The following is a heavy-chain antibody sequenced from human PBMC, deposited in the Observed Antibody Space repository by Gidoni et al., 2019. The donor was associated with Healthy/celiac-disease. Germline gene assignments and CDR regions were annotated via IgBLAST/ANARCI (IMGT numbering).Heavy chain of an antibody. Sequence: QLQLQESGPGLVKPSETLSLTCTVSGGSISSSSYYWGWIRQPPGKGLELIGSIYYSGSTYYNPSLKSRVTISVDTSKNQFSLKLSSVTAADTAVYYCASIAVAGGDYWGQGTLVTVSS. D-gene: IGHD6-19*01. V-gene: IGHV4-39*01. CDR1: GGSISSSSYY. J-gene: IGHJ4*02. CDR3: ASIAVAGGDY. CDR2: IYYSGST.